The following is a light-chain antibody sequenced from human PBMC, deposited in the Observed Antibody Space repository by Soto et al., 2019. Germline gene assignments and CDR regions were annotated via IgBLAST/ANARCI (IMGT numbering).Light chain of an antibody. Sequence: EIVLTQSPVTLSLSPGEEATLSCRASQSVTTRYLAWYQQKPGQAPRLLMYGASNRATGIPDRFSGSGSGTDFTPTISGLEPEDFAVYYCQQYNDWPPWTFGQGTKVDIK. V-gene: IGKV3-20*01. J-gene: IGKJ1*01. CDR3: QQYNDWPPWT. CDR1: QSVTTRY. CDR2: GAS.